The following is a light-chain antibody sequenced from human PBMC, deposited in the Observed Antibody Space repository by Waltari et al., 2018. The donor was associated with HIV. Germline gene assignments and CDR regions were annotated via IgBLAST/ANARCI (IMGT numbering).Light chain of an antibody. J-gene: IGLJ2*01. V-gene: IGLV1-40*01. CDR3: QSYDITLSASVV. CDR1: TPHIGADYD. CDR2: GNK. Sequence: QSALTQPASVSGSPGQSITISCTGSTPHIGADYDVHWYQQLPGTAPKLLISGNKNRPSGVPDRFSASKSGTSASLTITGLQAEDEADYFCQSYDITLSASVVFGGGTKLTVL.